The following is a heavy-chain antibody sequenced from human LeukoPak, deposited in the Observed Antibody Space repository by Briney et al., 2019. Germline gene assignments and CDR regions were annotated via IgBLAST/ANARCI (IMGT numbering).Heavy chain of an antibody. Sequence: GGSLRLSRAASGFTFSDYYMSWIRQAPGKGLEWVSYISSSGSTIYYADSVKGRFTISRDNAKNSLYLQMNSLRAEDTAVYYCARGASHYYYYMDVWGKGTTVTVSS. V-gene: IGHV3-11*04. J-gene: IGHJ6*03. CDR3: ARGASHYYYYMDV. CDR2: ISSSGSTI. CDR1: GFTFSDYY.